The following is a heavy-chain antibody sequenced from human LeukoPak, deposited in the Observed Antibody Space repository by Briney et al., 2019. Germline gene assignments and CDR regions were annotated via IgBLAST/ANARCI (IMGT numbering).Heavy chain of an antibody. CDR1: GGSISSYY. V-gene: IGHV4-59*01. J-gene: IGHJ5*02. CDR2: IYYSGST. D-gene: IGHD6-6*01. Sequence: SETLSLTCTVSGGSISSYYWRWIRQPPGKGLEWIGYIYYSGSTNYNPSLKSRVTISVDTSKNQFSLELSSVTAADTAVYYCARGWFYSSSTAASNWFDPWGQGTLVTVSS. CDR3: ARGWFYSSSTAASNWFDP.